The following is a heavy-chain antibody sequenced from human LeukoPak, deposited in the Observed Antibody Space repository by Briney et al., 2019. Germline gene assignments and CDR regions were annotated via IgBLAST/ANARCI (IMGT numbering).Heavy chain of an antibody. J-gene: IGHJ4*02. CDR2: INPNSGGT. Sequence: ASVKVSCKASGYTFTGYYMHWVRQAPGPGHEWMGRINPNSGGTNYAQTFQGRVTMTRDTSISTAYMELSRLRSDDTAVYYCAADYGDFDYWGQGTLVTVSS. CDR3: AADYGDFDY. D-gene: IGHD4-17*01. V-gene: IGHV1-2*06. CDR1: GYTFTGYY.